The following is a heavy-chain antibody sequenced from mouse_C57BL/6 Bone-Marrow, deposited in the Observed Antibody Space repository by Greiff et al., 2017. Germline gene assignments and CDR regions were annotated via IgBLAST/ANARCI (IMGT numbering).Heavy chain of an antibody. CDR2: IYPRSGNT. CDR3: ARVLLRSSWFAY. J-gene: IGHJ3*01. CDR1: GYTFTSYG. V-gene: IGHV1-81*01. Sequence: VQVVESGAELARPGASVKLSCKASGYTFTSYGISWVKQRTGQGLEWIGEIYPRSGNTYYNEKFKGKATLTADISSSTAYMELRSLTSEDSAVYFCARVLLRSSWFAYWGQGTLVTVSA. D-gene: IGHD1-1*01.